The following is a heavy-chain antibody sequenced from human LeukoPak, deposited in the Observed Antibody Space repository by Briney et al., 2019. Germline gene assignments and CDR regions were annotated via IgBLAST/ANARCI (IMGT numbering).Heavy chain of an antibody. CDR2: IYPGDSDT. CDR1: GYSFTSYW. V-gene: IGHV5-51*01. J-gene: IGHJ4*02. D-gene: IGHD4-17*01. Sequence: GESLKISCKGSGYSFTSYWIGWVRQMPGKGLEWMGIIYPGDSDTRYSPSFQGQVTISADKSISTAYLQWSSLKASDTAMYYCARCVPYGDYVGFSDYWGQGTLVTVSS. CDR3: ARCVPYGDYVGFSDY.